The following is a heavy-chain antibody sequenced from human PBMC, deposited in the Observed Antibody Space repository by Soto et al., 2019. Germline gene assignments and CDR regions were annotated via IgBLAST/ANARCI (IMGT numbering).Heavy chain of an antibody. CDR1: GFTFSSYS. D-gene: IGHD6-13*01. Sequence: GGSLRLSCAASGFTFSSYSMNWVRQAPGKGLEWVSYISSSSSTIYYADSVKGRFTISRDNAKNSLYLQMNSLRAEDTAVYYCASTRGQQLVYFDYWGQGTLVTVSS. CDR2: ISSSSSTI. V-gene: IGHV3-48*01. J-gene: IGHJ4*02. CDR3: ASTRGQQLVYFDY.